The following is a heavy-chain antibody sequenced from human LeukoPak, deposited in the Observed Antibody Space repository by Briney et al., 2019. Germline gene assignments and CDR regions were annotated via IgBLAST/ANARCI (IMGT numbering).Heavy chain of an antibody. CDR1: GYTFTSCD. V-gene: IGHV1-8*01. D-gene: IGHD3-3*01. J-gene: IGHJ6*02. Sequence: ASVKVSCKASGYTFTSCDINWVRQATGQGLEWMGWMNPNSGNTGYAQKFQGRVTMTRNTSISTAYMELSSLRSEDTAVYYCARQGGITIFGVVIMDGMDVWGQGTTVTVSS. CDR3: ARQGGITIFGVVIMDGMDV. CDR2: MNPNSGNT.